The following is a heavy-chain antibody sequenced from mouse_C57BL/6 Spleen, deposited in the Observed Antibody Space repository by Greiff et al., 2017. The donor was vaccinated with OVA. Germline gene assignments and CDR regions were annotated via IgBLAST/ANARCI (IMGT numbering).Heavy chain of an antibody. J-gene: IGHJ2*01. CDR2: ISSGSSTI. CDR1: GFTFSDYG. CDR3: ARGDYYGSRGYFDY. V-gene: IGHV5-17*01. Sequence: EVKLQESGGGLVKPGGSLKLSCAASGFTFSDYGMHWVRQAPEKGLELVAYISSGSSTIYYADPVQGRFTISSDNAKNTLFRKMTRLRTEYTDMYYCARGDYYGSRGYFDYWGQGTTLTVSS. D-gene: IGHD1-1*01.